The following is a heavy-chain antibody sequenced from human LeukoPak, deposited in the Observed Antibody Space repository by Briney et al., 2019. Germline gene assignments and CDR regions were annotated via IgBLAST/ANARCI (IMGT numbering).Heavy chain of an antibody. V-gene: IGHV5-51*01. J-gene: IGHJ4*02. Sequence: GEPLEISCKASGYSFPIYWIGWVRQMPGKGLEWMGIIFPGDSDTRYSPSFQGQVTFSADKSITTAYLQWSSLKASDTAMYYCARPWATGDRFDYWGQGTLVTVSS. CDR3: ARPWATGDRFDY. CDR2: IFPGDSDT. D-gene: IGHD7-27*01. CDR1: GYSFPIYW.